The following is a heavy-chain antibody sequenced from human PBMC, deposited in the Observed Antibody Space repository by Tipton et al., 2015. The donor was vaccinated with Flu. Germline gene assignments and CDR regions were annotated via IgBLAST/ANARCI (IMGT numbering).Heavy chain of an antibody. CDR1: GGSIISSSYY. CDR2: IYYSGST. CDR3: ARSSSGLGRCDS. Sequence: TLSLTCIVSGGSIISSSYYWDWIRQPPGKGLEWIGSIYYSGSTYYNPSPKSRVTISVDTSKNQFSLKVRSVTAADTAVYYCARSSSGLGRCDSWGQGTLVTVSS. V-gene: IGHV4-39*07. J-gene: IGHJ4*02. D-gene: IGHD6-19*01.